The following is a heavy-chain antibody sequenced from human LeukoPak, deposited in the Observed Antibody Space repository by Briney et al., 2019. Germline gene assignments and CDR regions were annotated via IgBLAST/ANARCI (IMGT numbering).Heavy chain of an antibody. CDR3: ARGYYDSSGYFHDAFDI. CDR1: GGSISSGGYS. V-gene: IGHV4-30-2*01. Sequence: SQTLSLTCAVSGGSISSGGYSWTWIRQPPGKGLEWIGYIYHSGSTYYNPSLKSRVTISVDRSKNQFSLKLSSVTAADTAVYYCARGYYDSSGYFHDAFDIWGQGTMVTASS. CDR2: IYHSGST. D-gene: IGHD3-22*01. J-gene: IGHJ3*02.